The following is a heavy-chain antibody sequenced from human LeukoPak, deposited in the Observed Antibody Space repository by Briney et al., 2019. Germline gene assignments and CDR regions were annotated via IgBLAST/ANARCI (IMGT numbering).Heavy chain of an antibody. Sequence: RASVKVSCKASGYTFTGYYMHWVRQAPGQGLEWMGWINPNSGGTNYAQKFQGRVTMTRDTSISTAYMELSRLRSDDTAVYYCARDDGYYGSGAEYFDYWGQGTLVTVSS. D-gene: IGHD3-10*01. CDR3: ARDDGYYGSGAEYFDY. CDR2: INPNSGGT. J-gene: IGHJ4*02. CDR1: GYTFTGYY. V-gene: IGHV1-2*02.